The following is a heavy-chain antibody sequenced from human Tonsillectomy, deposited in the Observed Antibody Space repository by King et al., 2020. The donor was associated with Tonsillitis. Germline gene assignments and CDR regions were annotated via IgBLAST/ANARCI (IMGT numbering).Heavy chain of an antibody. CDR2: INSDGSST. J-gene: IGHJ4*02. Sequence: VQLVESGGGLVQPGGSLRLSCAASGFTFSNYWMHWVRQAPGKGLVWVSRINSDGSSTSYADSVKGRFTMSRDNAKNTLYLQMNSLTAEDTAVYYCAREGYFEEFDYWGQGTLVTVSS. V-gene: IGHV3-74*01. CDR1: GFTFSNYW. CDR3: AREGYFEEFDY. D-gene: IGHD3-9*01.